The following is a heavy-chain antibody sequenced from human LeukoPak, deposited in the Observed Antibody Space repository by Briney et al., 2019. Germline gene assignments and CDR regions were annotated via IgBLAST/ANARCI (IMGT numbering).Heavy chain of an antibody. CDR3: ARTRITIFGVAPYWFDP. V-gene: IGHV4-39*07. CDR1: GGSISSSSYQ. CDR2: IYYSGSI. J-gene: IGHJ5*02. D-gene: IGHD3-3*01. Sequence: SETLSLTCTVSGGSISSSSYQWGWIRQPPGKGLEWVGNIYYSGSIYYNPSLKSRVTISVDTSKNQSSLKLSSVTAADTAVYYCARTRITIFGVAPYWFDPWGQGTLVTVSS.